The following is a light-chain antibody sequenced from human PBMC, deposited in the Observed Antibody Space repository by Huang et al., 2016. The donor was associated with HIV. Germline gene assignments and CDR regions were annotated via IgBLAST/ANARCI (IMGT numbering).Light chain of an antibody. Sequence: DIVMTHSPASLALSLGDRTTIKCKSSQSVLSNYGSKNYLAWYQQKPGQPPKLLSYWASTREAGVPDRFSGSGSGTNFTLTISSLQSEDVAVYYCQQYYSIPYTFGQGTTLEIK. CDR1: QSVLSNYGSKNY. CDR2: WAS. CDR3: QQYYSIPYT. J-gene: IGKJ2*01. V-gene: IGKV4-1*01.